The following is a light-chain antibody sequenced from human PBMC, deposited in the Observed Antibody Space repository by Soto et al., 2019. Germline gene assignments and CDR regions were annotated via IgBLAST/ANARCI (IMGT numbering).Light chain of an antibody. CDR2: EVS. Sequence: ALTQPASVSGSPGQSITISCTGTSSDVGGYDYVSWYQLHPGKAPKLMVFEVSNRPSGVSYRFSGSKSGNTASLTISGLQAEDEADYFCSSYSISTAYLFGTGTKVTVL. V-gene: IGLV2-14*01. J-gene: IGLJ1*01. CDR3: SSYSISTAYL. CDR1: SSDVGGYDY.